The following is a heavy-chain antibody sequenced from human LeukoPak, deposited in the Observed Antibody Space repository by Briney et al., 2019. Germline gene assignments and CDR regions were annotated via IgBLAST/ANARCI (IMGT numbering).Heavy chain of an antibody. J-gene: IGHJ3*02. CDR3: AREGMDAFDI. V-gene: IGHV3-23*01. Sequence: GSLRLSCAASGFTFSTYAMTWVRQAPGKGLEWVSAISGSGGTTYYADSVKGRFTISRDNSKNTLYLQMNSLRAEDTAVYYCAREGMDAFDIWGQGTMVTVSS. CDR1: GFTFSTYA. D-gene: IGHD6-13*01. CDR2: ISGSGGTT.